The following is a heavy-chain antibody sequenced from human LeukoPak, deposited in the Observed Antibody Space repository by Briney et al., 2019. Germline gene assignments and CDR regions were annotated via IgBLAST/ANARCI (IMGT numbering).Heavy chain of an antibody. Sequence: ASVKVSCKASGYTFTSYYMHWVRQAPGQGLEWMGIINPSGGSTSYAQKFQGRVTMTRDTSTSTVYMELSSLRSEDTAVYYCARDLSTSGDSTPAYGYWGQGTLVTVSS. D-gene: IGHD3-22*01. CDR2: INPSGGST. V-gene: IGHV1-46*01. J-gene: IGHJ4*02. CDR3: ARDLSTSGDSTPAYGY. CDR1: GYTFTSYY.